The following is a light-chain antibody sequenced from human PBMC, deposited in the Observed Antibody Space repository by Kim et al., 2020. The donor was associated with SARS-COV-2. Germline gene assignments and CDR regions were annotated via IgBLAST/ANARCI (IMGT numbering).Light chain of an antibody. CDR1: DIGSKS. V-gene: IGLV3-21*04. Sequence: VSVAPGQTATITCGGDDIGSKSVHWHQQRPGRAPLLVMYYDSDRPSGIPERFSGSNSGNTATLSISRVEAGDEADYYCQVWDSNSDHPVFGGGTQPTVL. J-gene: IGLJ2*01. CDR3: QVWDSNSDHPV. CDR2: YDS.